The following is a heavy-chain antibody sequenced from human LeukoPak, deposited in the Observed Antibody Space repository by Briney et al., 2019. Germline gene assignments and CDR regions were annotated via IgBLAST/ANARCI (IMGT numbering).Heavy chain of an antibody. CDR2: ISSSSSYI. V-gene: IGHV3-21*01. Sequence: PGGSLRLSCAASGFTLSSYSMNWVRQAPGKGLEWVSSISSSSSYIYYADSVKGRFTISRDNAKNSLYLQMNSLRAEDTAVYYCARALVVVPAATFDYWGQGTLVTVSS. CDR1: GFTLSSYS. D-gene: IGHD2-2*01. J-gene: IGHJ4*02. CDR3: ARALVVVPAATFDY.